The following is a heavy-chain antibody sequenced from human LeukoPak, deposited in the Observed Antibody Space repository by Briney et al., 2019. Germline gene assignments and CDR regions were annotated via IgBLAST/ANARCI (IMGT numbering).Heavy chain of an antibody. J-gene: IGHJ6*03. CDR3: ARLRNYYGSGSYYNYYYYMDV. CDR2: INHSGST. Sequence: SETLSLTCAVYGGSFSGYYWSWIRQPPGKGLEWIGEINHSGSTNYNPSLKSRVTISVDTSKNQFSLKLSSVTAADTAVYYCARLRNYYGSGSYYNYYYYMDVWGKGTTVTISS. V-gene: IGHV4-34*01. CDR1: GGSFSGYY. D-gene: IGHD3-10*01.